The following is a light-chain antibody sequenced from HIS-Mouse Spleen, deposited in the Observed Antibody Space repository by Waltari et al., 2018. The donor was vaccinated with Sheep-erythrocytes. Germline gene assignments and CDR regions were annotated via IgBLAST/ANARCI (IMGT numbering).Light chain of an antibody. CDR2: DVS. CDR1: SSDVGGYNY. Sequence: QSALTQPRSVSGSPGQSVTISCTGTSSDVGGYNYVSWYQQHPGKAPKRMIYDVSKRPSGVPDTFSGSKSGNTASLTISGLQAEDEADYYCCSYAGSYNHVFATGTKVTVL. CDR3: CSYAGSYNHV. V-gene: IGLV2-11*01. J-gene: IGLJ1*01.